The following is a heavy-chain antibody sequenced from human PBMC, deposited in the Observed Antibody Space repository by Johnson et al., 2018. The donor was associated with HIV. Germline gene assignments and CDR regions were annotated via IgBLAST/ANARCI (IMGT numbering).Heavy chain of an antibody. Sequence: QVKLVESGGGVVQPGRSLRLSCAASGFTFSDYYMNWISQAPGKGLEWVSYISSTGSSIKYVYSVKGRFTISRDNPKNSLYLQMDSLRAEDTAVYYCARDGSGSSPVDAFDIWGQGTMVTVSS. D-gene: IGHD1-26*01. J-gene: IGHJ3*02. V-gene: IGHV3-11*04. CDR1: GFTFSDYY. CDR3: ARDGSGSSPVDAFDI. CDR2: ISSTGSSI.